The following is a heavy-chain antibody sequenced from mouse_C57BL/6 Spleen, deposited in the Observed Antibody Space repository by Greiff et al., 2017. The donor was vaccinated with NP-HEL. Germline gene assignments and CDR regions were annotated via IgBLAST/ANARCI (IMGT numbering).Heavy chain of an antibody. Sequence: EVHLVESGGGLVQPGGSLKLSCAASGFTFSDYYMYWVRQTPEKRLEWVAYISNGGGSTYYPDTVKGRFTISRDNAKNTLYLQMSRLKSEDTAMYYCARKSGYYYAMDYWGQGTSVTVSS. J-gene: IGHJ4*01. CDR3: ARKSGYYYAMDY. CDR1: GFTFSDYY. V-gene: IGHV5-12*01. CDR2: ISNGGGST.